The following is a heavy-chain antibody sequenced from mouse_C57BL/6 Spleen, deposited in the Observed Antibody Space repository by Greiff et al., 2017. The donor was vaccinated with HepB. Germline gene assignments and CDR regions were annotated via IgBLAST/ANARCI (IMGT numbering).Heavy chain of an antibody. D-gene: IGHD2-4*01. V-gene: IGHV1-22*01. CDR3: ARGLYYDYDGYAMDY. J-gene: IGHJ4*01. CDR1: GYTFTDYN. Sequence: EVKLQESGPELVKPGASVKMSCKASGYTFTDYNMHWVKQSHGKSLEWIGYINPNNGGTSYNQKFKGKATLTVNKSSSTAYMELRSLTSEDSAVYYCARGLYYDYDGYAMDYWGQGTSVTVSS. CDR2: INPNNGGT.